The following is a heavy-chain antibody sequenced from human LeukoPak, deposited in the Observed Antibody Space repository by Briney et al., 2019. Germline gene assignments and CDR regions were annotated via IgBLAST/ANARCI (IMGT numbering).Heavy chain of an antibody. V-gene: IGHV3-11*05. CDR3: ARDSGYSYADDY. D-gene: IGHD5-18*01. CDR1: GLTFNNYY. Sequence: PGGSLRLSCAASGLTFNNYYMTWIRQAPGKGLEWLSYISTGSSYTNYADSVKGRFTISRDNAKDSLYLQMSSLRDEDTAVYYCARDSGYSYADDYWGQGTLVTVSS. J-gene: IGHJ4*02. CDR2: ISTGSSYT.